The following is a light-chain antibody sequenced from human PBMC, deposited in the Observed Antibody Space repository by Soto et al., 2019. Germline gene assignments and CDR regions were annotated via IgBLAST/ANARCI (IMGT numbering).Light chain of an antibody. CDR3: YSYTTSSTYV. CDR1: SSDVGGYNY. J-gene: IGLJ1*01. V-gene: IGLV2-14*01. Sequence: QSALTQPASVSGSPRQSITISCSGTSSDVGGYNYVSWYQQHPGKAPQVMIYDVSNRPSGVSDRFSGSKSGNTASLTISGLQAEDEDDYYCYSYTTSSTYVFGTGNKVPV. CDR2: DVS.